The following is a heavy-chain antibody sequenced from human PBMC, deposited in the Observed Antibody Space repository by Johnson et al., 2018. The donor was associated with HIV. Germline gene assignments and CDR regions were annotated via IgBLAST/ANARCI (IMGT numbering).Heavy chain of an antibody. CDR2: ISSNGGST. Sequence: VQLVESGGGLVQPGGSLRLSCAASGFTVSSNYMSWVRQAPGKGLEYVSAISSNGGSTYYANSVKGRFTISRDNSKNTLYLQMGSLRAEDMAVYYCARPRTTVTQVDAFDIWGQGTMVTVSS. CDR3: ARPRTTVTQVDAFDI. D-gene: IGHD4-17*01. V-gene: IGHV3-64*01. J-gene: IGHJ3*02. CDR1: GFTVSSNY.